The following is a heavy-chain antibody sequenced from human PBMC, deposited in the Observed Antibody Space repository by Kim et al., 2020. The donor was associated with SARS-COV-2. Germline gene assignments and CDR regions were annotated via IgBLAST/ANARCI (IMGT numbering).Heavy chain of an antibody. J-gene: IGHJ4*02. V-gene: IGHV4-34*01. CDR1: GGSFSGYY. CDR2: INHRGST. CDR3: ARMSGTFDY. Sequence: SETLSLTCAVYGGSFSGYYWSWIRQPPGKGLEWIGEINHRGSTNYNPSLKSRVTISVDTSKNQFSLKLSSVTAADTALYYCARMSGTFDYWGQGTLVTVSS. D-gene: IGHD6-25*01.